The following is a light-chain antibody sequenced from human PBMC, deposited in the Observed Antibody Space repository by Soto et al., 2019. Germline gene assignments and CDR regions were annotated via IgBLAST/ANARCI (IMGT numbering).Light chain of an antibody. CDR1: QSISSW. CDR3: QQYNSYSWT. V-gene: IGKV1-5*01. Sequence: DIQMTQSPSTLSASVGDRLTITCRASQSISSWLAWYQQKPGKAPKLLIYDASSLESGVPSRFSGSGSGTEFTLTISSLQPDDFAIYYCQQYNSYSWTFGQGTKVEIK. CDR2: DAS. J-gene: IGKJ1*01.